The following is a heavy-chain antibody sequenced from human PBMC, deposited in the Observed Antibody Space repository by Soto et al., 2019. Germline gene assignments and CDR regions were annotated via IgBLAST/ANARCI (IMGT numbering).Heavy chain of an antibody. CDR3: AATPLRFLEWVRGGAYGYYGMDV. Sequence: QMQLVQSGPEVKKPGTSVKVSCKASGFTFTSSAVQWVRQARGQRLEWIGWIVVGSGNTNYAQKFQERVTITRDMSTSTADMELSSLRSEDTAVYYCAATPLRFLEWVRGGAYGYYGMDVWGQGSTVTVSS. CDR2: IVVGSGNT. J-gene: IGHJ6*02. D-gene: IGHD3-3*01. V-gene: IGHV1-58*01. CDR1: GFTFTSSA.